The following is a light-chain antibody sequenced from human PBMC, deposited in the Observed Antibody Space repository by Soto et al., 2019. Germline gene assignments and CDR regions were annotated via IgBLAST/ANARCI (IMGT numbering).Light chain of an antibody. CDR3: QQYGSSPPIT. J-gene: IGKJ5*01. V-gene: IGKV3-20*01. CDR2: GAS. CDR1: QSVSSN. Sequence: LTHSPSFLSASVGDRATLSCRASQSVSSNLAWYQQKPGQAPRLLIYGASSRATGIPDRFSGSGSGTDFTLTISRLEPEDFAVYYCQQYGSSPPITFGQGTRLEIK.